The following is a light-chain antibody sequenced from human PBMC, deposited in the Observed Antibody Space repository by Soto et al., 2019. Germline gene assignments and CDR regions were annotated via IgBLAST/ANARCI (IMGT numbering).Light chain of an antibody. CDR3: QQYGSTPRVT. CDR1: QSVSISH. J-gene: IGKJ2*01. Sequence: EFVLTQSPGTLSLSPGERATLSCRASQSVSISHLAWYQQKPGQAPRLLIYGASIRATGIPDRFSGSGSGTDFTLTISTLEPEDFAVYYCQQYGSTPRVTFGQGTKLEIK. V-gene: IGKV3-20*01. CDR2: GAS.